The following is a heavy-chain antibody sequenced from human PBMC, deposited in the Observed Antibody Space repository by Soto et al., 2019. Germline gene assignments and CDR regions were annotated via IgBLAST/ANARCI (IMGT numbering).Heavy chain of an antibody. CDR3: ARDRIVEATSPPYYYYYGMDV. CDR2: IYYSGST. J-gene: IGHJ6*02. V-gene: IGHV4-30-4*01. D-gene: IGHD1-26*01. CDR1: GGSISSGDYY. Sequence: PSETLSLTCTVSGGSISSGDYYWSWIRQPPGKGLEWIGYIYYSGSTYYNPSLKSRVTISVDTSKNQFSLKLSSVTAADTAVYYFARDRIVEATSPPYYYYYGMDVWGQGTTVTVSS.